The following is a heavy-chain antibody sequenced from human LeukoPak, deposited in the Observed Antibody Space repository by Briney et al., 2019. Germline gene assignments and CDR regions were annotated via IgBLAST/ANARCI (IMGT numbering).Heavy chain of an antibody. CDR2: INSDGSST. CDR1: GFTFSSYW. V-gene: IGHV3-74*01. Sequence: GGSLRLSCAASGFTFSSYWMHWVRQAPGKGLVWVSRINSDGSSTSYADSVKGRFTISRDNAKNTPYLLMNSLRAEDTAVYYCARYYYDSSGPGGIFDYWGQGTLVTVSS. CDR3: ARYYYDSSGPGGIFDY. J-gene: IGHJ4*02. D-gene: IGHD3-22*01.